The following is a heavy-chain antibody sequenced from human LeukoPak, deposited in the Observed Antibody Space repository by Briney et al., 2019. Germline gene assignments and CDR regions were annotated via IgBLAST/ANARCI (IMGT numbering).Heavy chain of an antibody. D-gene: IGHD3-10*01. Sequence: ASVKVSCKASGYTFTGYYMHWVRQAPGQGLEWMGWISAYNGNTNYAQKLQGRVTMTTDTSTSTAYMELRSLRSDDTAVYYCARDSASYYYGSGTYLDYWGQGTLVTVSS. CDR2: ISAYNGNT. CDR1: GYTFTGYY. V-gene: IGHV1-18*04. CDR3: ARDSASYYYGSGTYLDY. J-gene: IGHJ4*02.